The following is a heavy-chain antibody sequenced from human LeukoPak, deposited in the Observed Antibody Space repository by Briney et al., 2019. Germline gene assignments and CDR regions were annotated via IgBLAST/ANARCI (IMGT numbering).Heavy chain of an antibody. V-gene: IGHV1-18*01. D-gene: IGHD2-2*01. Sequence: ASVKVSCKASGYTFTSYGISWVRQAPGQGLEWMGWISAYNGNTNYAQKLQGRVTMTTDTSTSTAYMELRSLRSDDTAVYYCARNGHQGYCSSTSCRPYYYYGMDVWGQGTTVTVSS. J-gene: IGHJ6*02. CDR2: ISAYNGNT. CDR1: GYTFTSYG. CDR3: ARNGHQGYCSSTSCRPYYYYGMDV.